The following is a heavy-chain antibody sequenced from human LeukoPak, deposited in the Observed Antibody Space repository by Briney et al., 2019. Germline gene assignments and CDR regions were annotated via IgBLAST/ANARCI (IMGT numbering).Heavy chain of an antibody. CDR3: ARAWTSWFDP. J-gene: IGHJ5*02. Sequence: KASETLSLTCTVSGGSISSGSYYWSWIRQPAGKGLEWIGRIYTSGSTNYNPSLKSRVTISVDTSKNQFSLKLSSVTAADTAVYYCARAWTSWFDPWGQGTLVTVSS. CDR1: GGSISSGSYY. CDR2: IYTSGST. V-gene: IGHV4-61*02. D-gene: IGHD1-1*01.